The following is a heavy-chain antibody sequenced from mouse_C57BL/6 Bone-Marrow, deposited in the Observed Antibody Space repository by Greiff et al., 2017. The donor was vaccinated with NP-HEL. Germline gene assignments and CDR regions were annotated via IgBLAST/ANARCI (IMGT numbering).Heavy chain of an antibody. CDR1: GYTFTSYG. D-gene: IGHD2-2*01. V-gene: IGHV1-81*01. CDR3: ATVVTTKVYFDY. CDR2: IYPRSGNT. J-gene: IGHJ2*01. Sequence: QVQLQHSGAELARPGASVKLSCKASGYTFTSYGISWVKQRTGQGLEWIGEIYPRSGNTYYNEKFKGKATLTADKSSSTAYMELRSLTSEDSAVYFCATVVTTKVYFDYWGQGTTLTVSS.